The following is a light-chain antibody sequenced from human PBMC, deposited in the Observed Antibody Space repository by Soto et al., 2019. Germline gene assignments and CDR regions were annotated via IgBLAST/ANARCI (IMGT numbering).Light chain of an antibody. CDR1: QSISKY. Sequence: EIVLTQSPATLSVSPGETATVSCRASQSISKYLAWYQQKPGQTPRLLIYNASNRAACIPARFSGSGSGTDFTLTIARLEPEDFAVYYCQQRTNWPPKLTFGGGTRVE. V-gene: IGKV3-11*01. CDR2: NAS. CDR3: QQRTNWPPKLT. J-gene: IGKJ4*01.